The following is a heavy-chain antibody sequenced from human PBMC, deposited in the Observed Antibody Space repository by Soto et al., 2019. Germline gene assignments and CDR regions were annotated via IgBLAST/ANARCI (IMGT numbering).Heavy chain of an antibody. D-gene: IGHD6-19*01. CDR3: ARNGGIAVAGTVDY. J-gene: IGHJ4*02. CDR2: IYYSGST. V-gene: IGHV4-59*01. Sequence: QVQLQESGPGLVKPSETLSLTCTVSGGSISSYYWSWIRQPPGKGLEWIGYIYYSGSTNYNPSLKRRVTISVDTSKTQFSLKLSSVTAADTAVYYCARNGGIAVAGTVDYWGQGTLVTVSS. CDR1: GGSISSYY.